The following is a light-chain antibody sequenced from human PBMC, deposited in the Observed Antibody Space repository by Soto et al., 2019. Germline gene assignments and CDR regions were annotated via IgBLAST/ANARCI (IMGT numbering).Light chain of an antibody. CDR3: QSYDSSLSGPVV. V-gene: IGLV1-40*01. CDR2: GNS. J-gene: IGLJ2*01. CDR1: SSNIGAGYD. Sequence: QSVLTQPPSVSGAPGQRVTISCTGRSSNIGAGYDVHWYQQRPGTAPKLLIYGNSNRPSGVPDRFSGSKSGTSDSLAITGLKAEDEADYYSQSYDSSLSGPVVFGGGTKLTVL.